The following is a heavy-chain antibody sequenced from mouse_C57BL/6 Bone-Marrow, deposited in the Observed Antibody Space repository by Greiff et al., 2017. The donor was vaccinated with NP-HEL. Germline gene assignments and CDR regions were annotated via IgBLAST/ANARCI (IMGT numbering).Heavy chain of an antibody. Sequence: QVQLQQPGAELVMPGASVKLSCKASGYTFTSYWMHWVKQRPGQGLEWIGEIDPSDSYTNYNQKFTGKSTLTVDKSSSTAYMQLSSLTSEDSAVYYCARDDSLYYYAMDYWGQGTSVTVSS. CDR2: IDPSDSYT. D-gene: IGHD2-4*01. CDR3: ARDDSLYYYAMDY. V-gene: IGHV1-69*01. CDR1: GYTFTSYW. J-gene: IGHJ4*01.